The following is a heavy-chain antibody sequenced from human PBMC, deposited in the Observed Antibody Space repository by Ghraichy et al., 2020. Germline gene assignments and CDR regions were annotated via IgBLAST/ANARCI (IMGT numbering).Heavy chain of an antibody. CDR3: ATLDGSGYYSPFDT. V-gene: IGHV1-24*01. Sequence: ASVKVSCKVSGYTLTELSIHWVRQAPGKGLEWVGGFDPEHGKTVYEQNFPGRVTMSEDTSSGTSYMELSSLRFEDTAVYYCATLDGSGYYSPFDTWGQGTTVTVSS. CDR1: GYTLTELS. CDR2: FDPEHGKT. D-gene: IGHD3-22*01. J-gene: IGHJ3*02.